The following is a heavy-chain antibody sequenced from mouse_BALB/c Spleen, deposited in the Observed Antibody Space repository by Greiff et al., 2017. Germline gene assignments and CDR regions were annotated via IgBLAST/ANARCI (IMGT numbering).Heavy chain of an antibody. V-gene: IGHV1-14*01. Sequence: EVQLQHSGPELVKPGASVKMSCKASGYTFTSYVMHWVKQKPGQGLEWIGYINPYNDGTKYNEKFKGKATLTSDKSSSTAYMELSSLTSEDSAVYYCARRGYGNYVYYAMDYWGQGTSVTVSS. CDR2: INPYNDGT. J-gene: IGHJ4*01. CDR1: GYTFTSYV. CDR3: ARRGYGNYVYYAMDY. D-gene: IGHD2-10*02.